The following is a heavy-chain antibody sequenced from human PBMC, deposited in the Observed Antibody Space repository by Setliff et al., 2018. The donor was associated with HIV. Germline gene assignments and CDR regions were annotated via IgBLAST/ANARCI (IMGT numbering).Heavy chain of an antibody. Sequence: PGGSLRLSCAASGFTFSSYSMNWVRQAPGKGLEWVSSISSSSSYIYYADSVKGRFTISRDNAKDSLYLQMNSLRAEDTAVYYCAVHYYDSSGYDYWGQGTLVTVSS. CDR3: AVHYYDSSGYDY. CDR1: GFTFSSYS. D-gene: IGHD3-22*01. CDR2: ISSSSSYI. J-gene: IGHJ4*02. V-gene: IGHV3-21*01.